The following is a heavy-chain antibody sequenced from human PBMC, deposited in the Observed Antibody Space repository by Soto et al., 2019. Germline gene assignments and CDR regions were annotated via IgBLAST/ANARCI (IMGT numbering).Heavy chain of an antibody. J-gene: IGHJ6*02. V-gene: IGHV3-43D*04. D-gene: IGHD6-6*01. CDR1: GFTFDDYA. CDR2: ISWDGVST. Sequence: GGSLRLACAASGFTFDDYARHWGRQAPGKGLEWVSLISWDGVSTYYADSVKGRFTISRDNSKNSLYLQMNSLRAEDSALYYCAKDEDRSSLYYGMDVWGQGTTVTVSS. CDR3: AKDEDRSSLYYGMDV.